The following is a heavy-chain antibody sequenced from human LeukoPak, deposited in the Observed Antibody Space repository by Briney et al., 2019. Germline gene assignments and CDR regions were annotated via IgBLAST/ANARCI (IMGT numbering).Heavy chain of an antibody. Sequence: PSETLSLTCTVSGGSISSYHWSWIRQPPGKGLEWIGYIYYSGSTNYNPSLKSRVTISVDTSKNQFSLKLSSVTAADTAVYYCAREYITMVRGVIQDAFDIWGQGTMVTVSS. D-gene: IGHD3-10*01. CDR1: GGSISSYH. CDR3: AREYITMVRGVIQDAFDI. J-gene: IGHJ3*02. CDR2: IYYSGST. V-gene: IGHV4-59*01.